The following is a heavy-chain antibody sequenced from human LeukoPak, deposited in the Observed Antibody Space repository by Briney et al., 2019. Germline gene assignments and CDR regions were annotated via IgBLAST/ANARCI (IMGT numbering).Heavy chain of an antibody. CDR1: GFTFSSYA. CDR2: ITGSGGRI. CDR3: AKIPYSSGWYFTPEPPSPD. J-gene: IGHJ3*01. D-gene: IGHD6-19*01. V-gene: IGHV3-23*01. Sequence: PGGSLRLSCAASGFTFSSYAMNWVRQAPGKGLEWVSGITGSGGRIHYADSVKGRFTISRDNSKNTLYLQMNSLRAEDTALYYCAKIPYSSGWYFTPEPPSPDWGQGTMVTVSS.